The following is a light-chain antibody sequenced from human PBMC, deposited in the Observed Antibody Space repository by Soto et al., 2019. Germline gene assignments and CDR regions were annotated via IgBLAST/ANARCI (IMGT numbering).Light chain of an antibody. CDR3: SSYTCSSTLV. J-gene: IGLJ3*02. CDR1: SSDVGGYKY. V-gene: IGLV2-14*01. CDR2: EVS. Sequence: QSALTQPASVSGSPGQSITISCTGTSSDVGGYKYVSWYQHHPGKAPKLMIYEVSNRPSGVSNRFSGSKSGNTASLSISGLQAEDEADYYCSSYTCSSTLVFGGETKVTVL.